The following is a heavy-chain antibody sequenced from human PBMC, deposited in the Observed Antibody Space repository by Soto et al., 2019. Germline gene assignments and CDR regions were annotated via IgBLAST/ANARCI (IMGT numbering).Heavy chain of an antibody. V-gene: IGHV5-10-1*01. Sequence: PGESLKISCKGSGYSFTSYWISWVRQMPGKGLEWMGRIDPSVSYTNYSPSFQGHVTISADKSISTAYLQWSSLKASDTAMYYCARFSIAAADYYGMDVWGQGTTVTVSS. CDR1: GYSFTSYW. CDR3: ARFSIAAADYYGMDV. J-gene: IGHJ6*02. CDR2: IDPSVSYT. D-gene: IGHD6-13*01.